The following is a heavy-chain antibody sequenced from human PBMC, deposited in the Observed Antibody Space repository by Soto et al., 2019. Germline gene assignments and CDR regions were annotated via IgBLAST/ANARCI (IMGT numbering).Heavy chain of an antibody. V-gene: IGHV1-18*01. CDR3: ARDQYDFRSGSYYYAMEV. CDR1: GSTFTSYG. J-gene: IGHJ6*02. Sequence: ASVKVSCKASGSTFTSYGFSWVRQAPGQGLEWMGWISASNGNTNYAQKLQGRVTMTTDTSTGTAYMELRSLRSDDTAVYYCARDQYDFRSGSYYYAMEVWGQGTKVTVSS. CDR2: ISASNGNT. D-gene: IGHD3-3*01.